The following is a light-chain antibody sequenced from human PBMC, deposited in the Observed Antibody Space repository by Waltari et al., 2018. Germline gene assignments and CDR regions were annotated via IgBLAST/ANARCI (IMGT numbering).Light chain of an antibody. Sequence: DIQMTPSPSTLSASVGDRVPITCRASQSISSWLAWYQQKPGKAPKVLIYKASSLESGVPSRFSGSGSGTEFTLTISSLQPDDFATYYCQQYNSYSGTFGQGTKVEIK. CDR2: KAS. J-gene: IGKJ1*01. CDR1: QSISSW. V-gene: IGKV1-5*03. CDR3: QQYNSYSGT.